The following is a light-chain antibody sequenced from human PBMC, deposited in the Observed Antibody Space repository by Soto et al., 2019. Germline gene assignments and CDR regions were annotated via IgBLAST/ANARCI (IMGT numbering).Light chain of an antibody. CDR3: QVTYVLPWA. CDR2: SAS. V-gene: IGKV1-39*01. CDR1: QYISSY. Sequence: DFQLTQSPPSLSASVGDRVTITCRASQYISSYLNWYQHRPGKAPRLLIYSASTLQSGVPSRFSGSGSGTDFTLTITSVQPDDFASYYCQVTYVLPWAFGPGTRLELK. J-gene: IGKJ1*01.